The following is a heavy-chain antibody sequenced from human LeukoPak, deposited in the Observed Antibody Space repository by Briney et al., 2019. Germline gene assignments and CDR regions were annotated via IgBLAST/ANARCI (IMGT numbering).Heavy chain of an antibody. Sequence: ASVKVSCKVSGHTLTELSMHWVRQAPGKGLEWMGGFDPEDGETIYAQKFQGRVTMTEDTSTDTAYMELSSLRSEDTAVYYCATDLVMVRGVNLFDYWGQGTLVTVSS. J-gene: IGHJ4*02. CDR1: GHTLTELS. CDR3: ATDLVMVRGVNLFDY. D-gene: IGHD3-10*01. CDR2: FDPEDGET. V-gene: IGHV1-24*01.